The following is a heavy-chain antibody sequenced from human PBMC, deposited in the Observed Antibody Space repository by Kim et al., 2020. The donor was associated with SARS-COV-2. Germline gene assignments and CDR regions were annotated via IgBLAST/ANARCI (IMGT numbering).Heavy chain of an antibody. CDR3: AGDDTPGAFDI. CDR1: GFTFSSYG. D-gene: IGHD2-2*02. V-gene: IGHV3-33*01. J-gene: IGHJ3*02. Sequence: GGSLRLSCAASGFTFSSYGMHWVRQAPGKGLQWVAVIWYDGSNKYYADSVKGRCTIARDNSKNTLYLQMNSLRAEDTAVVYCAGDDTPGAFDIWGQGTMV. CDR2: IWYDGSNK.